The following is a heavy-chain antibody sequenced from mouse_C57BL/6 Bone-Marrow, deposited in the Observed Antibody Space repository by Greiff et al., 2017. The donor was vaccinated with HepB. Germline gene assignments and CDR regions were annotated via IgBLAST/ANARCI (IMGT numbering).Heavy chain of an antibody. Sequence: QVQLQQPGAELVKPGASVKLSCKASGYTFTSYWMQWVKQRPGQGLEWIGEIDPSDSYTNYNQKFKGKATLTVDTSSSTAYMQLSSLTSEDSAVYYCARGLWLRLDYWGQGTTLTVSS. J-gene: IGHJ2*01. V-gene: IGHV1-50*01. CDR1: GYTFTSYW. CDR3: ARGLWLRLDY. D-gene: IGHD2-2*01. CDR2: IDPSDSYT.